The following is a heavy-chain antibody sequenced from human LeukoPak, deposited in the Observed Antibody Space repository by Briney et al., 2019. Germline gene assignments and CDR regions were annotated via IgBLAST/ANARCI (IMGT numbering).Heavy chain of an antibody. Sequence: PSETLSLTCTVSGGSISSGSYYWSWIRQPAGKGLEWIGRIYTSGGTNYNPSLKSRVTISVDTSKNQFSLKLSSVTAADTAVYYCARTDSLWFGELLSGWFDPWGQGTLVTVSS. D-gene: IGHD3-10*01. CDR3: ARTDSLWFGELLSGWFDP. V-gene: IGHV4-61*02. CDR2: IYTSGGT. J-gene: IGHJ5*02. CDR1: GGSISSGSYY.